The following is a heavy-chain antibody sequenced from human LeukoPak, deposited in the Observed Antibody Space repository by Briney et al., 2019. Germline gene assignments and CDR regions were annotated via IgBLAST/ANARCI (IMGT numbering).Heavy chain of an antibody. CDR1: GFTFSSYG. Sequence: PGRSLRLSCAASGFTFSSYGMHWVRQAPGKGLEWVAVISYDGSNKYYADSVKGRFTISRDNSKNTVDLQMNNLRVDDTAIYYCAKDHANTPVVTNWGQGILVSVSS. D-gene: IGHD2-21*02. V-gene: IGHV3-30*18. CDR2: ISYDGSNK. CDR3: AKDHANTPVVTN. J-gene: IGHJ4*02.